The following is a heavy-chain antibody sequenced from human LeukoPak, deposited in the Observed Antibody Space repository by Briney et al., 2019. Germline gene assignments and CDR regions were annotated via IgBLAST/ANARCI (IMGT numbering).Heavy chain of an antibody. CDR3: AKDSNSGDFDY. CDR1: GFTFSSYG. D-gene: IGHD5-12*01. Sequence: AGGSLRLSCAASGFTFSSYGMSWVRQAPGKGLEWVSAISGSGGSTYYADSVKGRFTISRDNSKNTLYLQMSSLRAEDTAVYYCAKDSNSGDFDYWGQGTLVTVSS. J-gene: IGHJ4*02. V-gene: IGHV3-23*01. CDR2: ISGSGGST.